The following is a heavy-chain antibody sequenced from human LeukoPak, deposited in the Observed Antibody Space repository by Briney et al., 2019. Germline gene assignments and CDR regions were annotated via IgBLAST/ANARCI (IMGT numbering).Heavy chain of an antibody. D-gene: IGHD2-15*01. V-gene: IGHV4-59*08. J-gene: IGHJ4*02. CDR3: ARHPFATPFDY. CDR2: AYYSGHT. CDR1: GGSISDNY. Sequence: SETLSLTCTVSGGSISDNYWSWIRRPPGKGLEWIGYAYYSGHTNYNSSLKSRVTMSLDTSKSQFSLRLSSVTAADTAVYFCARHPFATPFDYWGPGTLVTVSS.